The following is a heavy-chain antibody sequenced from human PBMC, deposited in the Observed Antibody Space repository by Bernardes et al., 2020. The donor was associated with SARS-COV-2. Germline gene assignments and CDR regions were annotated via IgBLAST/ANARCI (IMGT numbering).Heavy chain of an antibody. D-gene: IGHD4-17*01. CDR2: IGTAGDI. J-gene: IGHJ6*02. CDR3: ARATTDYYFSAMDV. CDR1: GFTFSSFD. V-gene: IGHV3-13*01. Sequence: GGSLRLSCAASGFTFSSFDMHWVRQVTGKGLEWVSTIGTAGDIYYADSVKGRFTTPRENTKNSLHLQMNSLRVADTAVYYCARATTDYYFSAMDVWGQGTTVTVSS.